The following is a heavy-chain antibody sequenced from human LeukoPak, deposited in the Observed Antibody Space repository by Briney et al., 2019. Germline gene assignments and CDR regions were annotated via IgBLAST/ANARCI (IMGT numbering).Heavy chain of an antibody. Sequence: GGSLRLSCATSGFTFSSNSLHWVRQAPGKGLEWVAFIRYDGSNEYYADSVKGRFTISRDNSKNTLYLQMNSLRTEDTAVYYCAKTGYSGSAYGTWYFDYWGQGTLVTVSS. J-gene: IGHJ4*02. V-gene: IGHV3-30*02. CDR2: IRYDGSNE. CDR1: GFTFSSNS. CDR3: AKTGYSGSAYGTWYFDY. D-gene: IGHD5-12*01.